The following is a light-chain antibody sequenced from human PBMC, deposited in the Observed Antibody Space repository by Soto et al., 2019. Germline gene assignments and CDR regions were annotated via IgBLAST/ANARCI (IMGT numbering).Light chain of an antibody. J-gene: IGLJ3*02. CDR2: DVN. V-gene: IGLV2-11*01. Sequence: QSALTQPRSVSGSPGQSVTISCTGTSSDIGGYNYVSWYQQHPGKAPKLMIYDVNRRPSGVPDRFSGSKSGDTASLTVSGHQAEDEADYCCCADAGSYTWVFGGGTKLTVL. CDR3: CADAGSYTWV. CDR1: SSDIGGYNY.